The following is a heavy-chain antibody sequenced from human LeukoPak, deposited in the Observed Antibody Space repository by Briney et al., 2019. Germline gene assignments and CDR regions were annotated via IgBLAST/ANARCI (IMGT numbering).Heavy chain of an antibody. CDR1: GGSFSDYY. V-gene: IGHV4-34*01. CDR2: INHSGIT. D-gene: IGHD5-24*01. CDR3: ASVALATSNFNY. J-gene: IGHJ4*02. Sequence: SETLSLTCAVYGGSFSDYYWSWIRQPPGKGLEWIGEINHSGITNHNPSLKSRVTISVDTSKSEISLKVTSVSAADTAVYYCASVALATSNFNYWGQGILVTVSS.